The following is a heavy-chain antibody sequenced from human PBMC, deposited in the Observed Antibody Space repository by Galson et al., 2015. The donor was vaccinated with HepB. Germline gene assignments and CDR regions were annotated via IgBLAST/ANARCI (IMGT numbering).Heavy chain of an antibody. CDR1: GFSFRDYA. V-gene: IGHV3-49*03. CDR3: ARDGDTAPPDY. J-gene: IGHJ4*02. Sequence: SLRLSCATSGFSFRDYAMNWFRQAPGKGLEWVGFIRSKPYGGTTQYVASVKGRFTISRDDSKSIAYLQMDSLRVEDTAVYYWARDGDTAPPDYWGQGTLVTVSS. CDR2: IRSKPYGGTT.